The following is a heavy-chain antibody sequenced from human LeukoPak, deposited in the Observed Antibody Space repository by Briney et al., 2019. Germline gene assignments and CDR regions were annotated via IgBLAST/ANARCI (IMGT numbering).Heavy chain of an antibody. Sequence: SQTLSLTCTVSGGSISSGTYYWSWIRQPAGKGLEWIGRIYTTGSTNYNPSLKSRVTISLDTSKNQFSLNLSSVTAADTAVYYCAHDRPYCSSTSCYNWFDSWGQGTLVTVSS. CDR3: AHDRPYCSSTSCYNWFDS. V-gene: IGHV4-61*02. D-gene: IGHD2-2*01. CDR1: GGSISSGTYY. J-gene: IGHJ5*01. CDR2: IYTTGST.